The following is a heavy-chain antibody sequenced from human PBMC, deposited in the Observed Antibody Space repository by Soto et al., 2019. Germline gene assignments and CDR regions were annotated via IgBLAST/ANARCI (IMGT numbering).Heavy chain of an antibody. V-gene: IGHV4-59*01. D-gene: IGHD5-12*01. CDR1: GGSISSYY. CDR3: ARGDPTSPRGWFDP. CDR2: IYYSGST. J-gene: IGHJ5*02. Sequence: PSETLSLTCTVSGGSISSYYWSWIRQPPGKGLEWIGYIYYSGSTDYNPSLKSRLTISVDTSKNQFSLKLTSVTAADTAMYFCARGDPTSPRGWFDPWGQGTLVTVSS.